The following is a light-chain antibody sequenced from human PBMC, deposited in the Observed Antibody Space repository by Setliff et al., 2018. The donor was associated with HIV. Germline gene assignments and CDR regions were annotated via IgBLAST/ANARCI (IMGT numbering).Light chain of an antibody. CDR2: GNN. J-gene: IGLJ1*01. CDR1: SSSIAAGYD. CDR3: QSYDSSLSGSDV. V-gene: IGLV1-40*01. Sequence: QSALTQPPSVSGAPGQRVTISCTGNSSSIAAGYDVHWYQQPPGMVPKLINYGNNNRPSGIPDRFSGSKSGTSASLAITGLQAEDEADYYGQSYDSSLSGSDVFGTGTKVTVL.